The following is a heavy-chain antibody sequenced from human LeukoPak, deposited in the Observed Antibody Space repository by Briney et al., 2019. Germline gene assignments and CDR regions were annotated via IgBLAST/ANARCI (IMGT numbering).Heavy chain of an antibody. CDR3: ARDSLAAAGTHSWFDP. D-gene: IGHD6-13*01. CDR2: IYYSGST. Sequence: SETLSLTCTVSGGTISSYYWSWIRQPPGKGLEWIGYIYYSGSTNYNPSLKSRVTISVDTSKNQFSLKLSSVTAADTAVYYCARDSLAAAGTHSWFDPWGQGTLVTVSS. V-gene: IGHV4-59*01. CDR1: GGTISSYY. J-gene: IGHJ5*02.